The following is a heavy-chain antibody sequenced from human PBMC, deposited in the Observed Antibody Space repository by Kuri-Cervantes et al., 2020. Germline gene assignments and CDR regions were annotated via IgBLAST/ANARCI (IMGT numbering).Heavy chain of an antibody. J-gene: IGHJ4*02. D-gene: IGHD3-22*01. CDR2: VYYSGYT. CDR3: ASSYYYDSSGYPYNFDY. Sequence: GSLRLSCSVSGDSIRSSTYYWGWIRQPPGKGLEWIGNVYYSGYTYYTPSLKSRLTISVDTSNNQFSLKLSSVTAADTAVYYCASSYYYDSSGYPYNFDYWGQGTLVTVSS. V-gene: IGHV4-39*01. CDR1: GDSIRSSTYY.